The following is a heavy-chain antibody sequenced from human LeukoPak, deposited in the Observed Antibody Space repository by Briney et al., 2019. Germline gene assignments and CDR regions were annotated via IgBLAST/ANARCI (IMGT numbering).Heavy chain of an antibody. V-gene: IGHV3-48*04. CDR3: ARERLDIPHDAFDI. Sequence: GGSLRLSCAASGFTFSSYSMNWVRQAPGRGLEWVSYISSSSDIIYYADSVKGRFTISRDNAKNSLYLQMNSLRAEDTAVYYCARERLDIPHDAFDIRGQGTMVTVSS. CDR1: GFTFSSYS. J-gene: IGHJ3*02. D-gene: IGHD1-1*01. CDR2: ISSSSDII.